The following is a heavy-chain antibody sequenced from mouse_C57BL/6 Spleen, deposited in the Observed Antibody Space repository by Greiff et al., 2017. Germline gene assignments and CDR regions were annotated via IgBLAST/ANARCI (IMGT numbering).Heavy chain of an antibody. Sequence: VQLKQSGTVLARPGASVKMSCKTSGYTFTSYWMHWVKQRPGQGLEWIGAIYPGNSDTSYNQKFKGKAKLTAVTSDSTAYMELSSLTNEDSAVYYCACTFMDYWGQGTSVTVSS. J-gene: IGHJ4*01. CDR1: GYTFTSYW. CDR3: ACTFMDY. CDR2: IYPGNSDT. V-gene: IGHV1-5*01.